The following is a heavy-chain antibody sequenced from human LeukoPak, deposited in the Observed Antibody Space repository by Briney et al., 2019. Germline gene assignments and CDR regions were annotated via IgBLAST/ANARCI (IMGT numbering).Heavy chain of an antibody. J-gene: IGHJ5*02. D-gene: IGHD3-10*01. V-gene: IGHV3-33*01. Sequence: GGSLRLSCATSGFTFSSYGMHWVRQAPGKGLEWVAVIWYDGSNKYYADSVKGRFTISGDNSKNTLYLQMNSLRAEDTAVYYCARGRITMVRGVPENWFDPWGQGTLVTVSS. CDR3: ARGRITMVRGVPENWFDP. CDR2: IWYDGSNK. CDR1: GFTFSSYG.